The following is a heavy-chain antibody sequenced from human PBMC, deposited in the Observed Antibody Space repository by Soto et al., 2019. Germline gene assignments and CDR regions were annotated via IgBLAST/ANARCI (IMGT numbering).Heavy chain of an antibody. V-gene: IGHV3-48*02. CDR3: ARESRFLEWLSLNWFDP. D-gene: IGHD3-3*01. Sequence: GGSLRLSCVVSGFTFSSYSMNWVRQAPGKGLEWVSYISSSSSTIYYADSVKGRFTISRDNAKNSLYLQMNSLRDEDTAVYYCARESRFLEWLSLNWFDPWGQGTLVTVSS. CDR1: GFTFSSYS. J-gene: IGHJ5*02. CDR2: ISSSSSTI.